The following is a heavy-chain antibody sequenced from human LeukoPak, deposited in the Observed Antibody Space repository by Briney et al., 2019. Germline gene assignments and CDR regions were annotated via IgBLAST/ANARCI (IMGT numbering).Heavy chain of an antibody. CDR3: AREYQLLWYPYYYYGMDV. J-gene: IGHJ6*02. D-gene: IGHD2-2*01. Sequence: GGSLRLSCAASGFTFSSYSMNWVRQAPGKGLEWVSSISSSSSYIYYADSVKGRFTIFRDNAKNSLYLQMNSLRAEDTAVYYCAREYQLLWYPYYYYGMDVWGQGTTVTVSS. CDR2: ISSSSSYI. V-gene: IGHV3-21*01. CDR1: GFTFSSYS.